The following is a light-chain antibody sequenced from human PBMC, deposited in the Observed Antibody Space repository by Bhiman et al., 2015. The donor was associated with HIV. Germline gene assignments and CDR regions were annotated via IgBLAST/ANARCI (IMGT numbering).Light chain of an antibody. V-gene: IGLV2-14*01. CDR1: SSDVGGYNY. CDR3: NSRDSSGYLFV. J-gene: IGLJ1*01. Sequence: QSALTQPASVSGSPGQSITISCTGTSSDVGGYNYVSWYQQHPGKAPKVMIYGENNRPSGIPDRFSGSSSGDTSSLTVTGAQAADEADYYCNSRDSSGYLFVFGTGTKVTVL. CDR2: GEN.